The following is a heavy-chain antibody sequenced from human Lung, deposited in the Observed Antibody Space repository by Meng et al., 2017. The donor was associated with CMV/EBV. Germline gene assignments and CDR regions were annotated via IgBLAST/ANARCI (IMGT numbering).Heavy chain of an antibody. D-gene: IGHD5-18*01. CDR2: ISYDGSKK. Sequence: GGSLRLXXAASGFTFSTYAMHWVRQAPGKGLEWVAVISYDGSKKYYADSVKGRFTISRDNSKNTLYLQMNSLRAEDTAIYYCARDVTPYSYGSIVRNWFDPWGQGTXVTVSS. CDR1: GFTFSTYA. J-gene: IGHJ5*02. V-gene: IGHV3-30-3*01. CDR3: ARDVTPYSYGSIVRNWFDP.